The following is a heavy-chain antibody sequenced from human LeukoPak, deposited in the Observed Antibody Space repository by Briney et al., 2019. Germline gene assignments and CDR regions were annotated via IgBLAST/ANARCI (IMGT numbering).Heavy chain of an antibody. CDR3: AKAPYYYDSSGYHNAFDI. CDR1: GGSFSGYY. D-gene: IGHD3-22*01. V-gene: IGHV4-34*01. CDR2: INHSGST. Sequence: SETLSLTCAVYGGSFSGYYWSWIRQPPGKGLEWIGEINHSGSTNYNPSLKSRVTISVDTSKNQFFLKLSSVTAADTAVYYCAKAPYYYDSSGYHNAFDIWGQGTMVTVSS. J-gene: IGHJ3*02.